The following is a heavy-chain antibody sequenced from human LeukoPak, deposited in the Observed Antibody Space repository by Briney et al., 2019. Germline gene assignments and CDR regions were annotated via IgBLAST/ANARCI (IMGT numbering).Heavy chain of an antibody. CDR3: ARQVVAVAGTGYFDY. CDR2: IYYSGST. D-gene: IGHD6-19*01. V-gene: IGHV4-39*01. J-gene: IGHJ4*02. CDR1: GGSTRSISYY. Sequence: SETLSLTCTVSGGSTRSISYYWGWIRQPPGKGLEWIGCIYYSGSTYYNASRKSRGTISVDTSKNQFSLKLNFVTAADTPVYFCARQVVAVAGTGYFDYWGQGNLVTVSS.